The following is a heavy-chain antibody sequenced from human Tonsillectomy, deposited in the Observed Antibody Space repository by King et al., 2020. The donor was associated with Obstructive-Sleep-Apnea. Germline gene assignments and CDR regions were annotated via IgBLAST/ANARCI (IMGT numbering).Heavy chain of an antibody. CDR2: INPNSGGT. CDR3: ARVAVSTATYYFDY. Sequence: VQLVQSGTEVKKPGASVKVSCKASGYTFTGYYIHWVRQAPGQGLEWMGWINPNSGGTNYAQKFQGRVTMTRDTSISTAYMELRRLISDDTAVFYCARVAVSTATYYFDYWGQGTLVTVSS. CDR1: GYTFTGYY. D-gene: IGHD4-17*01. V-gene: IGHV1-2*02. J-gene: IGHJ4*02.